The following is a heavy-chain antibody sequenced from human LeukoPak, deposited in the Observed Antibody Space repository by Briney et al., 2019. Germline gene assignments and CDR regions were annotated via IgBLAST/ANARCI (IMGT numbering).Heavy chain of an antibody. CDR2: IKEDGSQK. CDR3: ARDYLAVTTF. J-gene: IGHJ4*02. Sequence: GGSLRLSCIASGFSFSNYWMSWVRQAPGKGLEWLANIKEDGSQKYYVDSVKGRFTISRDSGKNSLYLQMNNLIAEDTAVYYCARDYLAVTTFGGQGTLVTVSS. V-gene: IGHV3-7*01. D-gene: IGHD4-17*01. CDR1: GFSFSNYW.